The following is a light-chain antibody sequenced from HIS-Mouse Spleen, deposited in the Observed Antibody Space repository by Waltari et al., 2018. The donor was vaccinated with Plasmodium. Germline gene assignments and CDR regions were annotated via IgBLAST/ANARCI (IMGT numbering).Light chain of an antibody. V-gene: IGKV1-39*01. CDR3: QQSYSTWT. CDR1: QSIRSY. J-gene: IGKJ1*01. Sequence: DIKMTQSPSSLSASVGERVTITCRASQSIRSYLNWYQQKPGKAPKLLIYAASSLQSGVPSRFSGSGSGTDFTLTISSLQPEDFATYYCQQSYSTWTFGQGTKVEIK. CDR2: AAS.